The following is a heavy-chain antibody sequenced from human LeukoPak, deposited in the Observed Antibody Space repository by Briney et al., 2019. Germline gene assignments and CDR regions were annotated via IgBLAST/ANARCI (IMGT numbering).Heavy chain of an antibody. CDR3: ARGLSSGWLYYYYYYGMDV. D-gene: IGHD6-19*01. J-gene: IGHJ6*02. V-gene: IGHV1-8*01. CDR1: GYTFTSYD. CDR2: MNPNSGNT. Sequence: ASVKVSCEASGYTFTSYDINWVRQATGQGLEWMGWMNPNSGNTGYAQKFQGRVTMTRNTSISTAYMELSSLRSEDTAVYYCARGLSSGWLYYYYYYGMDVWGQGTTVTVSS.